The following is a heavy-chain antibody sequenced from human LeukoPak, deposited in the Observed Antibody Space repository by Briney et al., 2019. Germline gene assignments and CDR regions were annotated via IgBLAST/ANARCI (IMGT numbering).Heavy chain of an antibody. V-gene: IGHV3-74*01. CDR2: ISTDGYTT. Sequence: GGSLRLSCAASGLAFSAYKMHWVRQAPRKGLVWASRISTDGYTTDYADFVQGRFTASRDNTKNTWSLEMNSLRAEDTAVYYCVVGGSPGYWGQGTLATVSS. D-gene: IGHD2-15*01. CDR3: VVGGSPGY. CDR1: GLAFSAYK. J-gene: IGHJ4*02.